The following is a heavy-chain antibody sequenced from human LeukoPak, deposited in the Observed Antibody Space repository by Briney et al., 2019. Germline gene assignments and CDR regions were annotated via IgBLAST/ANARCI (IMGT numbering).Heavy chain of an antibody. CDR3: ARPLVGATAAPYFDY. D-gene: IGHD1-26*01. Sequence: SGGSLRLSCTASGFSITTNDMNWVRQAPGKGPEWVALIYISGITKYADSVQGRFTISRDNSKSTLYLQMNSLRAEDTAVYYCARPLVGATAAPYFDYWGQGTLVTVSS. J-gene: IGHJ4*02. CDR2: IYISGIT. CDR1: GFSITTND. V-gene: IGHV3-66*04.